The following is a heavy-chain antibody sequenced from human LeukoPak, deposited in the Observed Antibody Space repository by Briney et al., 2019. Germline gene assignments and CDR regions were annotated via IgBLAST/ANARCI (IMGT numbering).Heavy chain of an antibody. CDR3: ASGYNYGFDY. J-gene: IGHJ4*02. Sequence: PGGSLRLSCVASGVSFSGYAMDWVRQAPGKGLEWVAFIQYDGSQKSYVDSVKGRFTISRDNSKNTLYLQMNSLRADDTALYYCASGYNYGFDYWGQGTLVTVSS. D-gene: IGHD5-24*01. CDR2: IQYDGSQK. V-gene: IGHV3-30*02. CDR1: GVSFSGYA.